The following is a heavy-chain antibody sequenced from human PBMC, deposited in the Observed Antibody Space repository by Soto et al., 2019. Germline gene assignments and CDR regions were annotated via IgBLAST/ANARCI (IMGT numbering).Heavy chain of an antibody. CDR1: GFTFSIYA. CDR3: AKAARGSGWLCDY. CDR2: IGGGGGGT. Sequence: GGSLRLSCAASGFTFSIYAMSWVRQAPGKGLEWVSTIGGGGGGTSYADFVRGRFTISRSNSKNTLYLQMNSRRAEDTAVYYCAKAARGSGWLCDYWGLGTLVTVPQ. V-gene: IGHV3-23*01. D-gene: IGHD3-22*01. J-gene: IGHJ4*02.